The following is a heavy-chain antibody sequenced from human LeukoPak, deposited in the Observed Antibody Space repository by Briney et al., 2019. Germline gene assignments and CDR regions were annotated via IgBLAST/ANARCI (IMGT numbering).Heavy chain of an antibody. CDR1: GSTFSSYE. V-gene: IGHV3-48*03. CDR3: ARAPRGYSSGSDDF. D-gene: IGHD5-18*01. CDR2: ISNSGSTI. Sequence: GGSLRLSCAASGSTFSSYEMNWVRQAPKKGLEWVSYISNSGSTIYYADSVKGRFTISRDNAKNSLYLQMNSPRADDTAVYYCARAPRGYSSGSDDFWGQGTLVTVSS. J-gene: IGHJ4*02.